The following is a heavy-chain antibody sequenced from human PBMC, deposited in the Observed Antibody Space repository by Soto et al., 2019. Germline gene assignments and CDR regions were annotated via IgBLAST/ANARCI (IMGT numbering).Heavy chain of an antibody. CDR2: ISWNSDST. J-gene: IGHJ4*02. V-gene: IGHV3-9*01. Sequence: DVHLVESGGGVAQPGRSLRLSCATSGFTFDDYAMHWVRQAPGKGLELVSGISWNSDSTGYADSVKGRFTISRDNAKKSLFLQMNSLRSEDTAFYFCARTTWGYGEPLDSWGQGTLVTVSS. CDR1: GFTFDDYA. D-gene: IGHD4-17*01. CDR3: ARTTWGYGEPLDS.